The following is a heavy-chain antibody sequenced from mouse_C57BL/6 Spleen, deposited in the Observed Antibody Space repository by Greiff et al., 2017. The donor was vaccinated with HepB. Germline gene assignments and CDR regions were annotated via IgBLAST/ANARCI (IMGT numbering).Heavy chain of an antibody. CDR1: GYTFTSYW. Sequence: QVQLKQPGAELVKPGASVKLSCKASGYTFTSYWMHWVKQRPGQGLEWIGMIHPNSGSTNYNEKFKSKATLTVDKSSSTAYMQLSSLTSEDSAVYYCARQTLLRYFDVWGTGTTVTVSS. D-gene: IGHD1-1*01. J-gene: IGHJ1*03. V-gene: IGHV1-64*01. CDR2: IHPNSGST. CDR3: ARQTLLRYFDV.